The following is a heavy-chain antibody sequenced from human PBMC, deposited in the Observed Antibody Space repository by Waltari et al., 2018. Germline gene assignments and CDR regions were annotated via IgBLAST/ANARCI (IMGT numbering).Heavy chain of an antibody. V-gene: IGHV3-30-3*01. D-gene: IGHD4-17*01. CDR3: ARTSTVTDY. CDR1: GYTLTELS. CDR2: ISYDGSNK. J-gene: IGHJ4*02. Sequence: QVQLVQSGAEVKKPGASVKVSCKVSGYTLTELSMHWVRQAPGKGLEWVAVISYDGSNKYYADSVKGRFTISRDNSKNTLYLQMNSLRAEDTAVYYCARTSTVTDYWGQGTLVTVSS.